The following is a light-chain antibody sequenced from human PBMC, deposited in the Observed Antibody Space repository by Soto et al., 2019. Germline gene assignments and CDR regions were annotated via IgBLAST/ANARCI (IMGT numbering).Light chain of an antibody. J-gene: IGKJ4*01. CDR3: QRHDNWPLI. CDR2: HTS. CDR1: QTISDN. V-gene: IGKV3-15*01. Sequence: EIVMTQSPANLSVSPGXSVSLSCRASQTISDNLAWYQQKPGLPPRLLIYHTSTRASGVPARFSGSGSGTDFSLTIRSLQSEDFAVYYCQRHDNWPLIFGGGTKVDIK.